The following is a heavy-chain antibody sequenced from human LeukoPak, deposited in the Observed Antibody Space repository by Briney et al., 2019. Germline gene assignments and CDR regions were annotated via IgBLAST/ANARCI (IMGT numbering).Heavy chain of an antibody. CDR2: ISGSGGST. J-gene: IGHJ1*01. CDR1: GFTFSSYA. V-gene: IGHV3-23*01. Sequence: GGSLRLSCAASGFTFSSYAMHWVRQAPGKGLEWVSAISGSGGSTYYADSVKGRFTISRDNSKNTLCLQMNSLRAEDTAVYYCAKAELGYFQHWGQGTLVTVSS. D-gene: IGHD3-10*01. CDR3: AKAELGYFQH.